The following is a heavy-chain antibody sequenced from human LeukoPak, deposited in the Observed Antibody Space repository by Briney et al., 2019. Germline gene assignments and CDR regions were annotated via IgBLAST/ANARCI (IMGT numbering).Heavy chain of an antibody. CDR3: ARDAGDGDGPWVYCYGMDV. Sequence: GGSLRLSCAASGFMFSTYAMSWVRQAPGKGLEWVSSISSSSSYIYYADSVKGRFTISRDNAKNSLYLQMNSLRAEDTAVYYCARDAGDGDGPWVYCYGMDVWGQGTTVTVSS. V-gene: IGHV3-21*01. CDR2: ISSSSSYI. D-gene: IGHD4-17*01. J-gene: IGHJ6*02. CDR1: GFMFSTYA.